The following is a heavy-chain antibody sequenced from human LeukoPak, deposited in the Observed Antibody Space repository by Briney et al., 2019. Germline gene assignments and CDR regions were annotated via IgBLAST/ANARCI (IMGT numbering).Heavy chain of an antibody. CDR2: IYYNGST. CDR3: ARHGNWDPFDY. D-gene: IGHD7-27*01. J-gene: IGHJ4*02. V-gene: IGHV4-39*01. Sequence: SEALSLTCTVSGGSISSSSYYWGWVRQPPGKWLEWIGSIYYNGSTYYNPSLKSRVTISVDTSKYQFSLKMNSVTVADTGVYYCARHGNWDPFDYWGQGTLVTVSS. CDR1: GGSISSSSYY.